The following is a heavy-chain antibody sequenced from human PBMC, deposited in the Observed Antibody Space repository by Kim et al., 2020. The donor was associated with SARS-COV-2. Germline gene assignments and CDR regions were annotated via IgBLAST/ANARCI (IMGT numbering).Heavy chain of an antibody. D-gene: IGHD2-21*02. V-gene: IGHV3-7*01. CDR3: ARSDCYYDY. Sequence: SGRYYVGAVKSRFTISRDNAKNSLYLKMNVLRAEDTAVYYCARSDCYYDYWGQGTLVTVSS. CDR2: SGR. J-gene: IGHJ4*02.